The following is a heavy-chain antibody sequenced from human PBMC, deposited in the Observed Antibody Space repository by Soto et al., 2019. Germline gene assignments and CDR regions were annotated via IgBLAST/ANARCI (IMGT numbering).Heavy chain of an antibody. CDR2: ISSSRSTI. CDR1: GFTLKSFS. D-gene: IGHD2-15*01. Sequence: EVQLVESGGDLVQPGGSLRLSCAGSGFTLKSFSMNWDRQAPGKGLEWVSYISSSRSTIYYADSVKGRFTISGDDDKNSLYLQMNSLRDDDAAEYYCVRGRSDSLMDYWGQGTTVTVSS. V-gene: IGHV3-48*02. J-gene: IGHJ6*02. CDR3: VRGRSDSLMDY.